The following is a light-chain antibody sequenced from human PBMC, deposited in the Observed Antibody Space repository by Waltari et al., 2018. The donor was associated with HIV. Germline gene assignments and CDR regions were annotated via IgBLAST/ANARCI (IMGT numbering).Light chain of an antibody. CDR1: SSDDGRSNH. J-gene: IGLJ2*01. CDR3: SSYTSSNTLVV. Sequence: QSALTQPASVSGSPGQSITISCPGTSSDDGRSNHFPWDQQHPGNAPKLMIYKVSKWPSGVSNRFSGSKSGNTASLTISGLQAEDKADYYCSSYTSSNTLVVFGGGTKLTVL. CDR2: KVS. V-gene: IGLV2-14*01.